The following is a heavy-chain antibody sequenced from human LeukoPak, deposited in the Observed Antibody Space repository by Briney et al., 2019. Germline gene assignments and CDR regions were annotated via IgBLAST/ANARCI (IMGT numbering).Heavy chain of an antibody. V-gene: IGHV3-48*01. J-gene: IGHJ4*02. CDR3: ARRAGRRYYFDY. CDR2: ISSSSSTI. Sequence: GGSLRLSCAASGFTFSSYSMNWVRQAPGKGLERVSYISSSSSTIHYADSVKGRFTISRDNAKNSLYLQMNSLRAEDTAVYYCARRAGRRYYFDYWGQGTLVTVSS. CDR1: GFTFSSYS.